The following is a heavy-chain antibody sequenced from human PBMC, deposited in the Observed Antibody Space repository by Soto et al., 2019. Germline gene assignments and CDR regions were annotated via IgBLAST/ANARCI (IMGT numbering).Heavy chain of an antibody. Sequence: EVQLVESGGGLVQPGGSLRLSCAASGFTFSSYSMNWVRQAPGKGLEWVSYMSSSSSTIYYADSVKGRFTISRDNAKNSLNLQMSSLSDEDTAVYYCARDRPDSSGYYLAAPVAFDIWGQGTMVTVSS. CDR2: MSSSSSTI. J-gene: IGHJ3*02. V-gene: IGHV3-48*02. CDR1: GFTFSSYS. D-gene: IGHD3-22*01. CDR3: ARDRPDSSGYYLAAPVAFDI.